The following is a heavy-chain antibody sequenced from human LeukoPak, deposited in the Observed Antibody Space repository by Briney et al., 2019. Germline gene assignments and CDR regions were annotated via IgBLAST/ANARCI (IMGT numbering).Heavy chain of an antibody. D-gene: IGHD3-16*02. J-gene: IGHJ6*03. V-gene: IGHV3-7*03. CDR3: ASVSRRTQFGGVIVPYYYYYYMDV. CDR2: INQDGSEK. CDR1: GFTFDDYW. Sequence: GGSLRLSCGASGFTFDDYWMSWVRQAPGQGLEWVANINQDGSEKYYLDSAKGRFTISRDNAKNSLYPQMNSLRAEDTAVYYCASVSRRTQFGGVIVPYYYYYYMDVWGKGTTVTVSS.